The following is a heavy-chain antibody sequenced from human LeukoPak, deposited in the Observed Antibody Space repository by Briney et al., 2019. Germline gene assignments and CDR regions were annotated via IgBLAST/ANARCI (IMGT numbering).Heavy chain of an antibody. CDR1: GGTFSSYA. D-gene: IGHD6-13*01. V-gene: IGHV1-69*13. Sequence: SVKVSCKASGGTFSSYAISWVRQAPGQGLEWMGGIIPIFGTANYAQKFQGRVAITADESTSTAYMELSSLRSEDTAVYYCAREGYSSSWYGYWGQGTLVTVSS. CDR2: IIPIFGTA. CDR3: AREGYSSSWYGY. J-gene: IGHJ4*02.